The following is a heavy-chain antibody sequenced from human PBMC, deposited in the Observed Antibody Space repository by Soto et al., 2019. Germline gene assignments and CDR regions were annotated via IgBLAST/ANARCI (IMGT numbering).Heavy chain of an antibody. J-gene: IGHJ5*02. CDR1: GGSISSSSYY. D-gene: IGHD3-3*01. CDR3: ARTTYDFWSGYKNWFDP. V-gene: IGHV4-39*01. Sequence: QLQLQESGPGLVKPSETLSLTCTVSGGSISSSSYYWGWIRQPPGKGLEWIGSIYYSGSPYYNPSLKSRVTISLDTSNNQFSLKLSSVTAADTAVYYCARTTYDFWSGYKNWFDPRGQGNLGPVSS. CDR2: IYYSGSP.